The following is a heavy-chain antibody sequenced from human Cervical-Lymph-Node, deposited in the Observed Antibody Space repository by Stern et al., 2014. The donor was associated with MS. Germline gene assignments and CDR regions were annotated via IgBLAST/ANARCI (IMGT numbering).Heavy chain of an antibody. CDR3: ATFIATDGTFNY. V-gene: IGHV1-18*01. CDR1: GYTTTSYG. CDR2: ISAYNGNT. Sequence: QVQLGQSGAEVKTPGASVKVSCKASGYTTTSYGISWVRQAPGQGLEWMGLISAYNGNTTYAQKLQGRVTMTTDTATSTVYMELRSLRSDDTAVYYCATFIATDGTFNYWGQGTLLTVSS. D-gene: IGHD6-13*01. J-gene: IGHJ4*02.